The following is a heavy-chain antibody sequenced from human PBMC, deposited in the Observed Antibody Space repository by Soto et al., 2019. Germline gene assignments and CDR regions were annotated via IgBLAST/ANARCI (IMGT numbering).Heavy chain of an antibody. J-gene: IGHJ4*02. V-gene: IGHV1-18*01. D-gene: IGHD5-18*01. Sequence: QVHLVQSGPEVKKTGASVKVSCKTSGYPFTSNRLSWVRRAPGQGLEWMGWISPHNGNAKYAQKFQDRLTMTTDTSTSTAFLELRRLRLDDTAVFFCARVLYRNVIHAWGQGTLVTVSS. CDR2: ISPHNGNA. CDR3: ARVLYRNVIHA. CDR1: GYPFTSNR.